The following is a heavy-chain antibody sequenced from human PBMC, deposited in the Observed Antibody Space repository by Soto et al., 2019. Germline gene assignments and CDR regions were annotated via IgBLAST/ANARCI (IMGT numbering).Heavy chain of an antibody. CDR1: GDSVSSNSAA. J-gene: IGHJ4*02. CDR2: AYYRSKWYN. D-gene: IGHD1-26*01. Sequence: PSQTLSLTCAISGDSVSSNSAAWNWIRQSPSRGLEWLGRAYYRSKWYNGYAIFVKSRITINPDTSKNQFSLRLNSVTPDDTAVYYCARSQSGDLDYWGRGTLVTVSS. V-gene: IGHV6-1*01. CDR3: ARSQSGDLDY.